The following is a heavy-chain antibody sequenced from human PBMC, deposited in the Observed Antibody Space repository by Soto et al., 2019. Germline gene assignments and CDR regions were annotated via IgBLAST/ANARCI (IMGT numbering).Heavy chain of an antibody. Sequence: GGSLRLSCAASGLTFSDYYMSWIRQAPGKGLEWVSYISSSGSTKYYADSVKGRFTISRDNAKNSMYLQMNSLRAEYTAVYYCASYYYYSSGSLTWGQGTPVTVSS. V-gene: IGHV3-11*01. CDR3: ASYYYYSSGSLT. CDR1: GLTFSDYY. D-gene: IGHD3-22*01. CDR2: ISSSGSTK. J-gene: IGHJ4*02.